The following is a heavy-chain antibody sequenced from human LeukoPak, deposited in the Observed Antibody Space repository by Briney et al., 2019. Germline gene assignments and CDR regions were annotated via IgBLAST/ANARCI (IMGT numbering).Heavy chain of an antibody. Sequence: ASVKDSCQASGYTFTSYALHWVRQAPGQRLERMRWINAGNGNTKYSQKFQGRVTINRDTSASTAYMELSSLRSEDTAVYYCARENVWSGDYWGQGTLVTVSS. V-gene: IGHV1-3*01. CDR1: GYTFTSYA. D-gene: IGHD3-3*01. CDR3: ARENVWSGDY. J-gene: IGHJ4*02. CDR2: INAGNGNT.